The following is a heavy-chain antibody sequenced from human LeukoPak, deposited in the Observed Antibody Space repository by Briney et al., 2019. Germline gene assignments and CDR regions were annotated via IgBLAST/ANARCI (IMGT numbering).Heavy chain of an antibody. D-gene: IGHD1-26*01. J-gene: IGHJ6*02. V-gene: IGHV3-33*02. CDR2: IWYDGSNK. CDR3: VRHTGSFPLGGMDV. CDR1: GFTFSSYG. Sequence: PGGSLRLSCAASGFTFSSYGMHWVRQAPGKGLEWVAIIWYDGSNKYYTDSAKGRFTISRDNSKNTLFLQMNSLRVEDTAVYYCVRHTGSFPLGGMDVWGQGTTVTVSS.